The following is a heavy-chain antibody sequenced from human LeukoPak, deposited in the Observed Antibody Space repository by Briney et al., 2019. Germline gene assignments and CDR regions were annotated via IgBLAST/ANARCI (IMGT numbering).Heavy chain of an antibody. CDR3: ARDPPRDITMIVAKYYFDY. J-gene: IGHJ4*02. CDR2: ISSSSSYI. Sequence: GGSLRLSCAASGFTFSSYSMNWVRQAPGKGLEWVSSISSSSSYIYYADSVKGRFTISRDNAKNSLYLQMNSLRAEDTAVYYCARDPPRDITMIVAKYYFDYWGQGTLVTVSS. D-gene: IGHD3-22*01. CDR1: GFTFSSYS. V-gene: IGHV3-21*01.